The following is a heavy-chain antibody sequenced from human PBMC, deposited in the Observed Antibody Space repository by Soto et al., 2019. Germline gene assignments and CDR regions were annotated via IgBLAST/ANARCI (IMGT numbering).Heavy chain of an antibody. CDR2: ISSSSSTI. CDR1: GVTFSSYS. CDR3: ARGWEXXXSSQGY. V-gene: IGHV3-48*02. J-gene: IGHJ4*02. Sequence: GGSLRLSCAASGVTFSSYSMNWVRQAPGKGLEWVSYISSSSSTIYYADSVKGRFTISRDNAKNSLYLQMNSLRDEDTAVYYCARGWEXXXSSQGYWGQGTLVTVSS. D-gene: IGHD6-6*01.